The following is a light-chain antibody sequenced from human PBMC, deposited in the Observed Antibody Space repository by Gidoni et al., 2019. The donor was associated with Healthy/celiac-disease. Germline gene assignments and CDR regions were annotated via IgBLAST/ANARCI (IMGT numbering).Light chain of an antibody. J-gene: IGKJ3*01. Sequence: EIVLTQSPGTLSLSPGERSTFSCRASQSVSSSYLAWYQQKPGQAPRLLIYGASSRATGIPDRFSGSGSGTDFTLPISRLEPEDFAVYYCQQYGSSPRTFGPGTKVDIK. CDR2: GAS. CDR1: QSVSSSY. CDR3: QQYGSSPRT. V-gene: IGKV3-20*01.